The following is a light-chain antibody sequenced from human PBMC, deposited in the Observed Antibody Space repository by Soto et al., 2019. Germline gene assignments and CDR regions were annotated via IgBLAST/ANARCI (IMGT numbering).Light chain of an antibody. V-gene: IGLV3-25*02. CDR3: QSADNSGLV. J-gene: IGLJ2*01. CDR1: ELPKQF. CDR2: KDT. Sequence: SYELTQTPSVSVSPGQTATISCSGDELPKQFVFWYQQKPGQAPVLVIQKDTERPSEIPERFSGSTSGTLVTFTISGVQAEDEADYYCQSADNSGLVFGGGTKVTVL.